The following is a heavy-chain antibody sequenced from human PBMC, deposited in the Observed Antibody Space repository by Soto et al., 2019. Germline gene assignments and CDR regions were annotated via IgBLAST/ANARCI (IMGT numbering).Heavy chain of an antibody. CDR3: ARDKDRVQLGGNYYYVMDV. CDR2: IIPIFGTA. CDR1: GGTFSSSA. Sequence: QVQLVQSGPEVRQPGSSVRVSCKSSGGTFSSSAISWVRQAPGQGLEWMGGIIPIFGTADYAQKFQGRVTITADXSXTXAXXELSSLTSEDTAVYFCARDKDRVQLGGNYYYVMDVWGQGTTVTVSS. J-gene: IGHJ6*02. D-gene: IGHD1-1*01. V-gene: IGHV1-69*12.